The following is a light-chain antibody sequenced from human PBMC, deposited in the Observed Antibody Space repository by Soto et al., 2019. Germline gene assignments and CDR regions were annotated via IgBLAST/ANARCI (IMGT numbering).Light chain of an antibody. CDR1: SSNIGAGYD. V-gene: IGLV1-40*01. CDR3: QSYDSSLSGWV. J-gene: IGLJ3*02. Sequence: QAVVTQPPSVSGAPGQRVTISCTGRSSNIGAGYDVHWYQQLPGTAPKLLIYGNINRPSGVPDRFSGSKSGTSASLAITGLQAEDEADYYCQSYDSSLSGWVFGGWTKVTVL. CDR2: GNI.